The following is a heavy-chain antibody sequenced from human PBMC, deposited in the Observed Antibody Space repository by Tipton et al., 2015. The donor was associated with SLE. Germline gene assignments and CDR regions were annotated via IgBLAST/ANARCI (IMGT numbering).Heavy chain of an antibody. V-gene: IGHV4-61*09. J-gene: IGHJ6*02. CDR2: IYTSGST. Sequence: TLSLTCTVSGGSISSGSYYWSWIRQPAGKGLEWIGHIYTSGSTNYNPSLKSRVTISVDTSKNQFSLKLSSVTAADTAVYYCARDSSSRGDYYYGMDVWGQGTTVTVSS. CDR3: ARDSSSRGDYYYGMDV. CDR1: GGSISSGSYY. D-gene: IGHD6-13*01.